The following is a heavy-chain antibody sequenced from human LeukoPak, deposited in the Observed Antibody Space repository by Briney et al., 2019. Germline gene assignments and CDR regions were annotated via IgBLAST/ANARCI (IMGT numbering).Heavy chain of an antibody. CDR1: GGSISSYY. D-gene: IGHD3-22*01. CDR2: IYYSGST. Sequence: SETLSLTCTVSGGSISSYYWSWIRQPPGKGLEWIGYIYYSGSTNYNPSLKSRVTISVDTSKNQFSLKLSSVTAADTAVYYCASLPRYYYDSSGYLDYYGMDVWGQGTTVTVSS. V-gene: IGHV4-59*01. CDR3: ASLPRYYYDSSGYLDYYGMDV. J-gene: IGHJ6*02.